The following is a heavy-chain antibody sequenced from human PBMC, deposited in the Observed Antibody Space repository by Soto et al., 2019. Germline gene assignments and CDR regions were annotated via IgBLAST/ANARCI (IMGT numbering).Heavy chain of an antibody. D-gene: IGHD3-3*01. CDR1: GFTFSSYS. CDR2: ISSSSSYI. CDR3: ARDIGPQYYDFWSGQTHMDV. V-gene: IGHV3-21*01. Sequence: GGSLRLSCAASGFTFSSYSMNWVRQAPGKGLEWVSSISSSSSYIYYADSVKGRFTISRDNAKNSLYLQMNSLRAEDTAVYYCARDIGPQYYDFWSGQTHMDVWGKGTTVTVSS. J-gene: IGHJ6*03.